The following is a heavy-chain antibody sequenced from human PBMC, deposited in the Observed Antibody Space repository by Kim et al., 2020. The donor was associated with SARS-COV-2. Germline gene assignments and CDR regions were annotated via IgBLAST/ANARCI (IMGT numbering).Heavy chain of an antibody. D-gene: IGHD3-10*01. CDR2: IIPIFGTA. J-gene: IGHJ4*02. CDR3: ARENPSGDWGVYGSRHSGELLGWFDY. V-gene: IGHV1-69*13. CDR1: GGTFSSYA. Sequence: SVKVSCKASGGTFSSYAISWVRQAPGQGLEWMGGIIPIFGTANYAQKFQGRVTITADESTSTAYMELSSLRSEDTAVYYCARENPSGDWGVYGSRHSGELLGWFDYWGQGTLVTVSS.